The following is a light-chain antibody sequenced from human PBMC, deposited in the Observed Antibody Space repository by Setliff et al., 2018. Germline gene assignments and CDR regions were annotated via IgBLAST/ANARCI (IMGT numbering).Light chain of an antibody. CDR2: WAS. Sequence: DIVMTQSPDSLAVSLGERATINCKSSQSVLYSSNNKNYLAWYQQKPGQPPKLLIYWASTRESGVPDRFSGSGSGTDFTLSITDLQPEDFATYYCQHTYNVFKAFGQGTKVDIK. V-gene: IGKV4-1*01. J-gene: IGKJ1*01. CDR3: QHTYNVFKA. CDR1: QSVLYSSNNKNY.